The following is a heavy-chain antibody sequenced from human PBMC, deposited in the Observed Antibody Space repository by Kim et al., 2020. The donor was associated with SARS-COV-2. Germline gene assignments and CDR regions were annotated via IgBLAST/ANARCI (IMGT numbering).Heavy chain of an antibody. CDR3: SRDSSSGSDSAFDV. V-gene: IGHV3-72*01. CDR2: IRNKARSSTT. CDR1: GFTSSDHH. Sequence: GGSLRISCAASGFTSSDHHMDWVRQAPGMGLEWVGRIRNKARSSTTEYAASVKGRFTISRDDSKNSLYLQMNSLKTEDTAVYYCSRDSSSGSDSAFDVWGRGTMVTVSS. J-gene: IGHJ3*01. D-gene: IGHD3-10*01.